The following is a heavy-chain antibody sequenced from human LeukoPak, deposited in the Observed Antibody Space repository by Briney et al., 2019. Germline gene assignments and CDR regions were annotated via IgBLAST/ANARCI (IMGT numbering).Heavy chain of an antibody. Sequence: GESLKISCKGSGYSFTSYWIGWVPQMPGKGLEWMGIIYPGDSDTRYSPSFQGQVTISADKSINTAYLQWSSLKASDTAMYYCARQAYYYDSSDYYVHYFDYWGQGTLVTVSS. CDR1: GYSFTSYW. D-gene: IGHD3-22*01. CDR2: IYPGDSDT. V-gene: IGHV5-51*01. J-gene: IGHJ4*02. CDR3: ARQAYYYDSSDYYVHYFDY.